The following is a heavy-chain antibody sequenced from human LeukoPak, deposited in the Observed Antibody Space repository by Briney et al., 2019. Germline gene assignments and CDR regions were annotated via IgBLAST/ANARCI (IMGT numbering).Heavy chain of an antibody. V-gene: IGHV3-48*01. CDR2: ISSSRSSI. CDR1: GLTFSSYS. CDR3: ARSRTGSYFDY. D-gene: IGHD2-15*01. J-gene: IGHJ4*02. Sequence: GGSLRLSCAASGLTFSSYSINWVRQAPGKGLEWVSYISSSRSSIYYADSVKGRFTISRDNAKNSLYLQMNSLRGEDTAVYYCARSRTGSYFDYWGQGTLVTVSS.